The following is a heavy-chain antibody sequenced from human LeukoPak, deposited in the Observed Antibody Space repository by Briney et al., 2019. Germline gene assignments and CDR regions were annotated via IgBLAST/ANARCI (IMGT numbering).Heavy chain of an antibody. V-gene: IGHV3-53*01. J-gene: IGHJ6*03. CDR3: AKDPGYSFTLGYYYYYMDV. D-gene: IGHD5-18*01. CDR2: IYAGGST. Sequence: GGSLRLSCAASGFTVSSNYMSWVRQAPGKGLEWVSIIYAGGSTSYADSVKGRFTTSRDSSKNVLYLQMNSLGAEDTAVYYCAKDPGYSFTLGYYYYYMDVWGKGTTVTISS. CDR1: GFTVSSNY.